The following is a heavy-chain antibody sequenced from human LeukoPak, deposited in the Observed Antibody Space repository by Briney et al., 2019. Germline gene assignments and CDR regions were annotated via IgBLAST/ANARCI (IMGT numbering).Heavy chain of an antibody. Sequence: PGGALRLSCAASGFTFSSYSMNWVRPDPGKGLEGVSSISSSSSYIYYEDSLKGRFPISRDNAKISLYLQMNSLRAEDTAVYYCARVIAGKTPQDYWGQGTLVTVSS. D-gene: IGHD6-13*01. CDR2: ISSSSSYI. CDR3: ARVIAGKTPQDY. J-gene: IGHJ4*02. V-gene: IGHV3-21*01. CDR1: GFTFSSYS.